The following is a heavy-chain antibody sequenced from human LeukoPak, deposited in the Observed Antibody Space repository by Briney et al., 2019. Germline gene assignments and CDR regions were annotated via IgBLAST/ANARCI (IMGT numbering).Heavy chain of an antibody. V-gene: IGHV3-23*01. CDR1: GFTFNNYA. J-gene: IGHJ4*02. D-gene: IGHD3-10*01. Sequence: GGSLRLSCAASGFTFNNYAMNWVRQAPGKGLEWVSVISGGGLSTYYADSVKGRFTISRDNSKNTLYLQMNSLRAEDTAVYYCARADRYGSAYAYWGQGTLVTVSS. CDR2: ISGGGLST. CDR3: ARADRYGSAYAY.